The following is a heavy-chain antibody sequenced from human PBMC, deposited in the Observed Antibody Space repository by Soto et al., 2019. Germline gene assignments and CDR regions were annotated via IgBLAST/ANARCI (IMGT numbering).Heavy chain of an antibody. CDR3: ARGNCSGGSWYADWFDP. Sequence: QVQLVQSGAEVKKPGSSVKVSCKASGGTFSSYAISWVRQAPGQGLEWMGGIVPIFGTANYAQKFQGRVTIPADESPSTSYMERRSLRSEDTAVYYGARGNCSGGSWYADWFDPWGQGSLVTVST. CDR1: GGTFSSYA. V-gene: IGHV1-69*01. CDR2: IVPIFGTA. J-gene: IGHJ5*02. D-gene: IGHD2-15*01.